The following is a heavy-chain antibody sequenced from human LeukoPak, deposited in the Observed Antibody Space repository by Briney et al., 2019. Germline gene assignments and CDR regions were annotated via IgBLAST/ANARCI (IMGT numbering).Heavy chain of an antibody. CDR2: IWYSGSP. J-gene: IGHJ5*02. CDR3: ARDGYTWFDP. Sequence: PSETLSLTCTVSGYSISSSYYWGWIRQPPGKGLEWIGSIWYSGSPYYNPSLKSRVTISADMSKNQFSLKLTSVTAADTAVYYCARDGYTWFDPWGQGTLVTVSS. CDR1: GYSISSSYY. V-gene: IGHV4-38-2*02.